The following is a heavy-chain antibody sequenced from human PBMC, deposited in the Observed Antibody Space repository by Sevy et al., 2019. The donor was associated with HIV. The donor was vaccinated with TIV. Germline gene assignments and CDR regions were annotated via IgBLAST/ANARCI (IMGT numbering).Heavy chain of an antibody. Sequence: GGSRRLSCAASGFTFSSNGMHGVRQAPGKGLEGVAVIWYEGINKYYADSVKGRFTISRDNSKNTLYLQMNSLRAEDTAVYYCARDKLPPIMVSMVRGALSYYFDYWGQGTLVTVSS. CDR3: ARDKLPPIMVSMVRGALSYYFDY. V-gene: IGHV3-33*01. D-gene: IGHD3-10*01. CDR2: IWYEGINK. J-gene: IGHJ4*02. CDR1: GFTFSSNG.